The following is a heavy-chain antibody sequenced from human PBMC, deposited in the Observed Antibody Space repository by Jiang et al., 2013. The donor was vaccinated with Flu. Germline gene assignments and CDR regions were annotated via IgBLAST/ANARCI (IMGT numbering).Heavy chain of an antibody. Sequence: PGLVKPSETLSLTCAVSGYSISSGYYWGWIRQPPGKGLEWIGSIYHSGSTYYNPSLKSRVTISVDTSKNQFSLKLSSVTAADTAVYYCAGQTTVTTERYFDLWGRGTLVTVSS. CDR3: AGQTTVTTERYFDL. D-gene: IGHD4-17*01. J-gene: IGHJ2*01. CDR2: IYHSGST. CDR1: GYSISSGYY. V-gene: IGHV4-38-2*01.